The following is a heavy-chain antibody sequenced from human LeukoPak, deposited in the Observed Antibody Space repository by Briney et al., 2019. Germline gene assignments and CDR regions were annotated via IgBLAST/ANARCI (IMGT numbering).Heavy chain of an antibody. Sequence: GGSLRLSCAASGSTFTTYAMNWVRQAPGRGLEWVSSIEPSGFTIFYANSVKGRFTISRDNAKNSLYLQMNSLRAEDTAVYYCARDTWTTVVTGFDYWGQGTLVTVSS. J-gene: IGHJ4*02. D-gene: IGHD4-23*01. CDR1: GSTFTTYA. CDR2: IEPSGFTI. V-gene: IGHV3-21*01. CDR3: ARDTWTTVVTGFDY.